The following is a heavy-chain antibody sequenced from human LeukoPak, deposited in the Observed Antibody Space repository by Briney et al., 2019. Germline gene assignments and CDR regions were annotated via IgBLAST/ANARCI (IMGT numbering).Heavy chain of an antibody. CDR1: GFTFSSYS. V-gene: IGHV3-21*01. J-gene: IGHJ4*02. Sequence: AGGSLRLSCAASGFTFSSYSMNWVRQAPGKGLEWVSSISSSSSYIYYADSVKGRFTISRDNAKNTLYLEMNSLRAEDTAVYYCARDRYCTTTRCSDYWGQGTLVTVSS. CDR2: ISSSSSYI. CDR3: ARDRYCTTTRCSDY. D-gene: IGHD2-2*01.